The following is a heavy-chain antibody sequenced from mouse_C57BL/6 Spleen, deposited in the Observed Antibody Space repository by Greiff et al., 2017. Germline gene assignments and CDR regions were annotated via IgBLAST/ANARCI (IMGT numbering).Heavy chain of an antibody. CDR3: ARDYYYGSRDYFDY. J-gene: IGHJ2*01. Sequence: EVHLVESGGGLVKPGGSLKLSCAASGFTFSSYAMSWVRQTPEKRLEWVATISDGGSYTYYPDNVKGRFTISRDNAKNNLYLQMSHLKSEDTAMYYCARDYYYGSRDYFDYWGQGTTLTVSS. V-gene: IGHV5-4*01. CDR1: GFTFSSYA. D-gene: IGHD1-1*01. CDR2: ISDGGSYT.